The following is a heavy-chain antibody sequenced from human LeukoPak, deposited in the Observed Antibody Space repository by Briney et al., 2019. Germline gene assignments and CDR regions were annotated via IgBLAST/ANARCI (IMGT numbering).Heavy chain of an antibody. Sequence: GGSLTLSCAASGFTFSSYWMSWVRQAPGKGLEWVANIKQDGSEKYYVDSVKGRFTISRDNSKNTLYLRMNSLRAEDTAVYYCAKGYGWEASYYYYYMDVWGKGTTVTISS. V-gene: IGHV3-7*01. CDR2: IKQDGSEK. D-gene: IGHD1-26*01. J-gene: IGHJ6*03. CDR3: AKGYGWEASYYYYYMDV. CDR1: GFTFSSYW.